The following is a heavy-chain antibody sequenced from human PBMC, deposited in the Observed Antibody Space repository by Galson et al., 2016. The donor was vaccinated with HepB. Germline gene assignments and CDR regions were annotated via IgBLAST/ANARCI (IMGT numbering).Heavy chain of an antibody. J-gene: IGHJ4*02. CDR2: ISYDGSRK. V-gene: IGHV3-30*04. Sequence: SLRLSCAASGFIFSAYAIHWVRQAPGKGLEWVALISYDGSRKYYADAVKGRFTISRDNSKNTVYLQMSSLRAEDTAVYYCAKDAAVTLPGVYFEYWGQGTLVTVSS. D-gene: IGHD4-17*01. CDR3: AKDAAVTLPGVYFEY. CDR1: GFIFSAYA.